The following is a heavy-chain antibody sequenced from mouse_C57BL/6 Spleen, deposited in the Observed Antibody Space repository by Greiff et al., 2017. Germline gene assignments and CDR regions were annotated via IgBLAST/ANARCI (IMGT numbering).Heavy chain of an antibody. Sequence: QVQLQQSGAELARPGASVKLSCKASGYTFTSYGISWVKQRTGQGLEWIGEIYPRSGNTYYNEKFKGKATLTADKSSSTAYMELRSLTSEDSAVYFCARKSQPYFDYWGQGTTRTVSS. V-gene: IGHV1-81*01. J-gene: IGHJ2*01. CDR2: IYPRSGNT. CDR1: GYTFTSYG. CDR3: ARKSQPYFDY.